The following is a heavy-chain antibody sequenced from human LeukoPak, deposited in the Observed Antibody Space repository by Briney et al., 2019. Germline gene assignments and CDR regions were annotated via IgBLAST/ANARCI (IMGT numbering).Heavy chain of an antibody. J-gene: IGHJ4*02. D-gene: IGHD5-12*01. CDR2: ISAYNGNT. V-gene: IGHV1-18*01. Sequence: ASVKVSCKASGYTFTSYGISWVRQAPGQGLEWMGWISAYNGNTNYAQKLQGRVTMTTDTSTSTAYMELRSLRSDDTAVYYCAREVRVGEYSGYDHSQFDYWGQGTLVTVSS. CDR3: AREVRVGEYSGYDHSQFDY. CDR1: GYTFTSYG.